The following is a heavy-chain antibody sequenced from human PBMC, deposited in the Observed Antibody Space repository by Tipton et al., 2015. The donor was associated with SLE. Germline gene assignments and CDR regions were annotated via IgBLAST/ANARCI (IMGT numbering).Heavy chain of an antibody. D-gene: IGHD3-16*02. CDR1: GFTFSSYG. CDR3: AGELSPIYGMDV. CDR2: LSGSGGTT. J-gene: IGHJ6*02. V-gene: IGHV3-23*01. Sequence: SLRLSCAASGFTFSSYGMHWVRQAPGKGLEWVSGLSGSGGTTYYADSVKGRFTVSRDNSKNTLYLQMNSLRAEDTAVYYCAGELSPIYGMDVWGQGTTVTVSS.